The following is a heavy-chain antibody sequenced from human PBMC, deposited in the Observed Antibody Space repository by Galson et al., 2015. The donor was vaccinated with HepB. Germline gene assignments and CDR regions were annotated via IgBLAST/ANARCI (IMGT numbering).Heavy chain of an antibody. CDR3: AGVGKRGIGKVGTTGMLFDP. CDR2: ISAYNGNT. D-gene: IGHD1-26*01. V-gene: IGHV1-18*01. CDR1: GYTFTSYA. J-gene: IGHJ5*02. Sequence: SVKVSCKASGYTFTSYAISWVRQAPGQGLEWLGWISAYNGNTDYAQKFQGRVTMTTDTSTSTAYMEVRSLRSDDTAVYYCAGVGKRGIGKVGTTGMLFDPWGQGTLVTVSS.